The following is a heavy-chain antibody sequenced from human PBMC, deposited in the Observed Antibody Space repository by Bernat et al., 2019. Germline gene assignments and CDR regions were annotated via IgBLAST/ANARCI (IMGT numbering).Heavy chain of an antibody. CDR3: ARDEQSSSSWYSLVIGY. Sequence: QVQLVESGGGVVQPGRSLRLSCAASGFTFSSYAMHWVRQAPGKGLEWVAVISYDGSNKYYADSVKGRFTISRDNSKNTLYLQINSLRAEDTAVYYFARDEQSSSSWYSLVIGYWGQGTLVTVSS. J-gene: IGHJ4*02. D-gene: IGHD6-13*01. CDR2: ISYDGSNK. CDR1: GFTFSSYA. V-gene: IGHV3-30-3*01.